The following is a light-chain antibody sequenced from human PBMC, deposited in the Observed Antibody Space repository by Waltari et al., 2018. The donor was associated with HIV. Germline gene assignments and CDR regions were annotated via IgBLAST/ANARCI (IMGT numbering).Light chain of an antibody. J-gene: IGLJ1*01. CDR2: GNN. V-gene: IGLV1-40*01. CDR1: SSNIGAGYD. CDR3: QSYDTSLSGNYV. Sequence: QSVLTQPPSVSGAPGQRVTISCTGSSSNIGAGYDVHWYQQLPGTAPKLLIYGNNNPPSGVPDRFSGSKSGTSACLAITGLQAEDEADYYCQSYDTSLSGNYVFGTGTKVTVL.